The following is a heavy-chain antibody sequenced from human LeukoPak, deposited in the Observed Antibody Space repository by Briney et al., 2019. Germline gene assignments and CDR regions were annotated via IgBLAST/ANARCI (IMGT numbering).Heavy chain of an antibody. D-gene: IGHD3-22*01. CDR2: IYSSGST. V-gene: IGHV4-61*02. J-gene: IGHJ6*03. CDR3: ARVQRRYHSSGYYYDHYYYYYMDV. CDR1: GGSISSDDYY. Sequence: PLQTLSLTCTVSGGSISSDDYYWSWIRQPAGKRLKWIGRIYSSGSTKYNPSLKSRVTMSVDTSKNQFSLRLTSVTAADTAVYYCARVQRRYHSSGYYYDHYYYYYMDVWGKGTTVTVSS.